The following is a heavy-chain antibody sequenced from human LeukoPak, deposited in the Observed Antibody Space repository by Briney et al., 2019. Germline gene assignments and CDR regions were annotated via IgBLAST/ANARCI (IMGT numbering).Heavy chain of an antibody. D-gene: IGHD2-2*01. J-gene: IGHJ5*02. CDR3: ARDIEHCSSTSCYASWFDP. CDR2: IYYSGST. V-gene: IGHV4-39*07. Sequence: NPSETLSLTCTVSGGSISSSSYYWGWLRQPPGKGLEWIGSIYYSGSTYYNPSLKSRVTLSVQTSKNQFSLKLSSVTAADTAVYYCARDIEHCSSTSCYASWFDPWGQGTLVTVSS. CDR1: GGSISSSSYY.